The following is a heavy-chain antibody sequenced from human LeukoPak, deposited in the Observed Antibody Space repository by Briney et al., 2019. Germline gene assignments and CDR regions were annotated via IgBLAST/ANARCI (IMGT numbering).Heavy chain of an antibody. J-gene: IGHJ5*02. V-gene: IGHV3-30*03. CDR3: AGMPFDP. CDR2: ISYDGSNK. Sequence: GGSLRPSCAASGFTFSSYGMHWVRQAPGKGLEWVAVISYDGSNKYYADSVKGRFTISRDNSKNTLYLQMNSLRAEDTAVYYCAGMPFDPWGQGTLVTVSS. CDR1: GFTFSSYG. D-gene: IGHD2-2*01.